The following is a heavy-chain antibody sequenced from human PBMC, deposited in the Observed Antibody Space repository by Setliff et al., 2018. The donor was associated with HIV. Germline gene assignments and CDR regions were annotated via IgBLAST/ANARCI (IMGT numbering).Heavy chain of an antibody. CDR2: IYHSGSI. D-gene: IGHD3-22*01. V-gene: IGHV4-39*07. CDR3: ALGSSGYPFDH. CDR1: GGSISSSSYY. Sequence: PSETLSLTCTVAGGSISSSSYYWGWIRQPPGKGLEWIGSIYHSGSIYYNPSLKSRVTISVDTSKNQFSLKLSSVTAADTAMYYCALGSSGYPFDHWGQGTLVTVSS. J-gene: IGHJ4*02.